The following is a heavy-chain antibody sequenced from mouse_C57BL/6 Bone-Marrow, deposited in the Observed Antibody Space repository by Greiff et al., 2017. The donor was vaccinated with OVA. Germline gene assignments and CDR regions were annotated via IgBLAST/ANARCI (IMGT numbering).Heavy chain of an antibody. CDR2: INPNNGGT. J-gene: IGHJ4*01. CDR3: AREGYDYGSSYDGYYAMDY. CDR1: GYTFTDYN. V-gene: IGHV1-18*01. Sequence: EVQRAASGPELVKPGASVKIPCKASGYTFTDYNMDWVKQSHGKSLEWIGDINPNNGGTFYNQKFKGKATLTVDKSSSTAYMELRSLTSEDTAVYYCAREGYDYGSSYDGYYAMDYWGQGTSVTVSS. D-gene: IGHD1-1*01.